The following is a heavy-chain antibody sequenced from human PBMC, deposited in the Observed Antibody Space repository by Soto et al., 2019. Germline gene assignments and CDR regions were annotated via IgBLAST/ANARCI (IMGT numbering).Heavy chain of an antibody. CDR3: SRGPRVSSTGTGAH. CDR2: ISDDGSTA. J-gene: IGHJ4*02. CDR1: GFTFSAYW. D-gene: IGHD1-1*01. Sequence: PGGSLRLSCSVSGFTFSAYWMHWVRQVPGKGLTWVSRISDDGSTATDADSVKGRIVISRDNAKNSLYLEMNTLRADDSGLYYCSRGPRVSSTGTGAHWGRGTLVTVSS. V-gene: IGHV3-74*01.